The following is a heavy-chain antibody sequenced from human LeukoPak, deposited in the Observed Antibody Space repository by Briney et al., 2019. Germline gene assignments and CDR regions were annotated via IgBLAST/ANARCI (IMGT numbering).Heavy chain of an antibody. CDR1: GFSVSNNY. V-gene: IGHV3-74*01. D-gene: IGHD5-18*01. Sequence: GGSLRLSCAVSGFSVSNNYMNWVRQAPGKGLVWVSHINSDGSITSYADSVKGRFTISRDNAKNTLYLQMNSLRAEDTAVYYCARDAVDTANAVWGQGTTVTVSS. J-gene: IGHJ6*02. CDR3: ARDAVDTANAV. CDR2: INSDGSIT.